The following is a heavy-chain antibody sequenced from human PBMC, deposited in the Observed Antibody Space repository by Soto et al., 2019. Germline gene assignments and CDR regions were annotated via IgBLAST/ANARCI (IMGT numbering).Heavy chain of an antibody. V-gene: IGHV4-30-4*01. Sequence: SETLSLTCTVSGGSISSGDYHWSWIRQPPGKGLEWIGHIYYSGASYYNPSLKSRLTISLDTPKNQFSLKLTSVTAADTAVYYCASGSGYYFRYFDYWGQGSLVTVSS. CDR3: ASGSGYYFRYFDY. D-gene: IGHD3-22*01. CDR1: GGSISSGDYH. CDR2: IYYSGAS. J-gene: IGHJ4*02.